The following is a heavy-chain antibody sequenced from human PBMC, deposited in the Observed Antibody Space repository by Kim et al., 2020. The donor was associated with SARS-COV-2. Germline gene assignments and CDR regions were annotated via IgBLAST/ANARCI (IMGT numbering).Heavy chain of an antibody. Sequence: SETLSLTCTVSSDSIGSYYWTWNRQPPGKGLEWIGYVYYSGTTDYNPSLKSRGTISLDTSKSQVSLKLTSVTAADTAVYYCARGTREGYTDSWSQGTLVTVSS. CDR3: ARGTREGYTDS. J-gene: IGHJ4*02. D-gene: IGHD5-12*01. CDR1: SDSIGSYY. CDR2: VYYSGTT. V-gene: IGHV4-59*01.